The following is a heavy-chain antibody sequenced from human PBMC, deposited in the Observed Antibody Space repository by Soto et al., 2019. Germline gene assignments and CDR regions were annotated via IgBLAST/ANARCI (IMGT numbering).Heavy chain of an antibody. D-gene: IGHD3-3*01. CDR2: LSPNGAST. CDR1: GFTLSSFG. V-gene: IGHV3-23*01. Sequence: EVQLLESGGGLVQPGGSLRLSCAASGFTLSSFGMNWVRQAPGKGLEWVSSLSPNGASTYYADSVKGRFTISRDNAKNTLFLQMDSLSAEDTAVYFCAKSKDSTIFGVVIYYFDTWGQGALVTVSP. CDR3: AKSKDSTIFGVVIYYFDT. J-gene: IGHJ4*02.